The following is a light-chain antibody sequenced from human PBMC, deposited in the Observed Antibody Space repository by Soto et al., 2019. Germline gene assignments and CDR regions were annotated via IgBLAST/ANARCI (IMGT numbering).Light chain of an antibody. CDR2: DAS. CDR1: QSVTSN. CDR3: QQYGSSGT. V-gene: IGKV3-20*01. Sequence: IVMTQSPATLSVSPGERATLSCRASQSVTSNFAWYQQKPGQAPRLLIYDASNRATGIPDRFSGSGSGTDFTLTISRLEPEDFAVYYCQQYGSSGTFGQGTKVDIK. J-gene: IGKJ1*01.